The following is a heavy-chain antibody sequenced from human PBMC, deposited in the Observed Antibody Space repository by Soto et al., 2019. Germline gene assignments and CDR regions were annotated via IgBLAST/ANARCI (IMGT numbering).Heavy chain of an antibody. CDR3: ARGWGRIFDY. V-gene: IGHV4-30-2*01. CDR2: TYHSGNP. D-gene: IGHD7-27*01. J-gene: IGHJ4*02. Sequence: SETLSLTCDVSGDTISTGGYTWAWIRQPPGKALEWIGHTYHSGNPYYNPSLESRVIISVDRSKNQFSLKLSSVTAADTAVYYCARGWGRIFDYWGQGTLVTVSS. CDR1: GDTISTGGYT.